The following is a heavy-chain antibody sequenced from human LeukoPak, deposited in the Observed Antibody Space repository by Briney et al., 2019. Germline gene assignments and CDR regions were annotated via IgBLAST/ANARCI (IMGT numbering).Heavy chain of an antibody. J-gene: IGHJ5*02. CDR3: ARDYYGSGNTGWFDP. D-gene: IGHD3-10*01. CDR2: IYYTGST. V-gene: IGHV4-31*03. CDR1: GGSVSSGGNY. Sequence: SETLSLTCSVSGGSVSSGGNYWTWVRLHPGKGLQWIGYIYYTGSTYFNPSLKSRVTMSVDTSKNQFSLKLNSVTAADTAVYYCARDYYGSGNTGWFDPWGQGALVTVSS.